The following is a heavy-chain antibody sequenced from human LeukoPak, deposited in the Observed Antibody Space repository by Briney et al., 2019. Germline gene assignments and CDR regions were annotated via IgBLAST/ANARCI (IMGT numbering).Heavy chain of an antibody. Sequence: SETLSLTCTVSGGSISSGDYYWSWIRQPPGEGLEWIGYIYYSGSTYYNPSLKSRVTISVDTSKNQFSLKLSSVTAADTAVYYCARSYYDILTGPGGFDIWGQGTMVTVSS. CDR1: GGSISSGDYY. J-gene: IGHJ3*02. CDR2: IYYSGST. D-gene: IGHD3-9*01. CDR3: ARSYYDILTGPGGFDI. V-gene: IGHV4-30-4*01.